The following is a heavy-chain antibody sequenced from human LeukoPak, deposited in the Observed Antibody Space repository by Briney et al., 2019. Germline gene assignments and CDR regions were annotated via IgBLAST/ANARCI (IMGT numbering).Heavy chain of an antibody. Sequence: GGSLRLSCAASGVTFRDYYMTWVRQAPGKGLKWVSYISSSGSIIYYADSVKGRFTISRDNAKSSLYLQMNSLRAEDTAVYYCARASRSGYRFDYWGQGTLITVSS. V-gene: IGHV3-11*01. D-gene: IGHD3-22*01. J-gene: IGHJ4*02. CDR2: ISSSGSII. CDR1: GVTFRDYY. CDR3: ARASRSGYRFDY.